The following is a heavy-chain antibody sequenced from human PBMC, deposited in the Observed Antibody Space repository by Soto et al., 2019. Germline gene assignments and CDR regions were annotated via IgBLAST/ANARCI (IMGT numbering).Heavy chain of an antibody. CDR2: ISGSSRST. D-gene: IGHD2-2*01. V-gene: IGHV3-11*06. CDR3: ATKPVSTSYFDL. Sequence: NPGGSLRLSCAASGFSFSDNYMNWIRQAPGKGLEWISYISGSSRSTNHADSVRGRFTISRDNGKNLLYLQMSSLRAEDTAVYFCATKPVSTSYFDLWGQGTLVTVS. J-gene: IGHJ4*02. CDR1: GFSFSDNY.